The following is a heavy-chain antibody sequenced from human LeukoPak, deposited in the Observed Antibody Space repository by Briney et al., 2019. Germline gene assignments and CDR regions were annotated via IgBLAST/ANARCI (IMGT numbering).Heavy chain of an antibody. Sequence: SETLSLTCTVSGGSISSSSYYWGWIRQPPGKGLEWIGYIYYSGSTNYNPSLKSRVTISVDTSKNQFSLKLSSVTAADTAVYYCARESRKSYCSSTSCYTFDYWGQGTLVTVSS. V-gene: IGHV4-61*01. CDR1: GGSISSSSYY. CDR3: ARESRKSYCSSTSCYTFDY. D-gene: IGHD2-2*02. J-gene: IGHJ4*02. CDR2: IYYSGST.